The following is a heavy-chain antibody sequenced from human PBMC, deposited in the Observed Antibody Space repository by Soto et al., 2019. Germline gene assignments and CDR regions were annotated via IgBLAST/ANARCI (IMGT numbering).Heavy chain of an antibody. J-gene: IGHJ6*02. Sequence: LSLTCAVYGGSFSGYYWSWIRQPPGKGLEWIGEINHSGSTNYNPSLKSRVTISVDTSKNQFSLKLSSVTAADTAVYYCARARTYYYYGMDVWGQGTTVTVSS. CDR2: INHSGST. CDR3: ARARTYYYYGMDV. CDR1: GGSFSGYY. V-gene: IGHV4-34*01.